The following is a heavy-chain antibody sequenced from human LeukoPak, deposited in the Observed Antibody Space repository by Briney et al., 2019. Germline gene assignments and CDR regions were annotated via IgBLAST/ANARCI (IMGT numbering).Heavy chain of an antibody. D-gene: IGHD5-24*01. CDR1: GFTFSSYG. CDR3: ARDREASPDY. J-gene: IGHJ4*02. CDR2: ITYDGGNK. Sequence: PGGSLRLSCAASGFTFSSYGMHWVRQAPGKGLEWVAVITYDGGNKYHADSVKGRFTISRDNSKNTLYLQMNSLRAEDTAVYYCARDREASPDYWGQGTLVTVSS. V-gene: IGHV3-30*03.